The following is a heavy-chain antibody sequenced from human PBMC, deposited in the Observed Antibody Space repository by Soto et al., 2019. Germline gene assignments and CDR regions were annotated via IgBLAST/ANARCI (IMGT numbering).Heavy chain of an antibody. V-gene: IGHV1-18*01. J-gene: IGHJ6*01. Sequence: GASVKVSCKASGYTFTNAGISWVRQAPGQGLEWLGWINTDNGNTNYAQHLQGRVTLTTDTSTSTAYMDLRSLRSDDTAVYYCARDQPITTFVVYSMYYYGMYVWG. D-gene: IGHD3-3*01. CDR2: INTDNGNT. CDR3: ARDQPITTFVVYSMYYYGMYV. CDR1: GYTFTNAG.